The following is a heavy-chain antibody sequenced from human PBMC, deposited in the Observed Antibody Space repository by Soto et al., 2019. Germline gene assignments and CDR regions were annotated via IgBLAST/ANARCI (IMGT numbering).Heavy chain of an antibody. Sequence: QVQLVQSGAEVKKPGSSVKGSCKSSGCTFSSYAISWVRQAPGQGLEWMGGLIPIFGTANYAQKFQGRVTITAYESTRTAYMELSSLRSEDTAVYYCARVHFRGDHEGYFAYWGQGNLVTVSS. D-gene: IGHD2-21*02. CDR1: GCTFSSYA. CDR3: ARVHFRGDHEGYFAY. J-gene: IGHJ4*02. CDR2: LIPIFGTA. V-gene: IGHV1-69*12.